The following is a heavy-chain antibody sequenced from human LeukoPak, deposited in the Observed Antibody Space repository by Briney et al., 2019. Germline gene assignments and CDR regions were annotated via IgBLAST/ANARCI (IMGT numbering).Heavy chain of an antibody. Sequence: PSETLSLTCTVSGGAISSYYWSSIRQPPGTGLEWSGYIYYSGSTNYNPSLKSRVTISVDTSKNQFSLKLSSVTAADTAVYYCARDLHYYDSSGHRYYYYYGMDVWGQGTTVTVSS. CDR1: GGAISSYY. CDR2: IYYSGST. J-gene: IGHJ6*02. V-gene: IGHV4-59*01. CDR3: ARDLHYYDSSGHRYYYYYGMDV. D-gene: IGHD3-22*01.